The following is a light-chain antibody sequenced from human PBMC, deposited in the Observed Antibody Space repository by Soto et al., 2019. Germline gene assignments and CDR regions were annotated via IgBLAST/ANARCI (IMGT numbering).Light chain of an antibody. Sequence: AIQMTQSPSSLSASVGDRVTITCRASQGIKNDLGWYQQKPGTAPKLLIYDASSLESGVPSRFSGRGSGTQFTLTISSLQPDDFATYYCQRYNTFSGTFGPGTKVDIK. CDR3: QRYNTFSGT. V-gene: IGKV1-13*02. J-gene: IGKJ1*01. CDR1: QGIKND. CDR2: DAS.